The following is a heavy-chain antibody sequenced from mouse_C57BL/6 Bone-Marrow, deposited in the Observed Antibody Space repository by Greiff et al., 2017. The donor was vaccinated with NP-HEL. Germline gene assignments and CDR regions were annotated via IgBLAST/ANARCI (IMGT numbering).Heavy chain of an antibody. D-gene: IGHD6-1*01. Sequence: EVQLMESGGGLVKPGGSLKLSCAASGFTFSSYAMSWVRQTPEKRLEWVATISDGGSYTYYPDNVKGRFTISRDNAKNNLYLQMSHLKSEDTAMYYCARDRRYAAGFAYWGQGTLVTVSA. CDR1: GFTFSSYA. V-gene: IGHV5-4*01. CDR2: ISDGGSYT. CDR3: ARDRRYAAGFAY. J-gene: IGHJ3*01.